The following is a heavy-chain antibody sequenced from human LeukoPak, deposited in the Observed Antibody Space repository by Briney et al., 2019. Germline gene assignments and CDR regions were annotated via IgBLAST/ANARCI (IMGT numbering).Heavy chain of an antibody. J-gene: IGHJ6*03. CDR2: INPNSGGT. D-gene: IGHD2-8*02. V-gene: IGHV1-2*02. CDR1: GYTFTAYY. CDR3: ARGVFSGVWLYYYYMDV. Sequence: ASVRVSCTASGYTFTAYYMHWVRQAPGQGLEWMGWINPNSGGTNYSQKFQGRVTMTRDTSISTAYMELSRLRSDDTAVYYCARGVFSGVWLYYYYMDVWGKGTTVTVSS.